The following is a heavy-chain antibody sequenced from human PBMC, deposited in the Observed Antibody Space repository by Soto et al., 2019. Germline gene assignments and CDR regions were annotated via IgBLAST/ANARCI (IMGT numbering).Heavy chain of an antibody. CDR3: ARGGQWDFLSDY. CDR2: VSAYNGNT. D-gene: IGHD1-26*01. Sequence: QVQLVQSGAEVKKTGASVKVSCMASGYTFTRYYINWVRQAPGQGLEWMGWVSAYNGNTHYEQKLQGRVTLTTDTSTSTAYMELRRLRSDDTAVYFCARGGQWDFLSDYWGKGTLVTVSS. V-gene: IGHV1-18*01. CDR1: GYTFTRYY. J-gene: IGHJ4*02.